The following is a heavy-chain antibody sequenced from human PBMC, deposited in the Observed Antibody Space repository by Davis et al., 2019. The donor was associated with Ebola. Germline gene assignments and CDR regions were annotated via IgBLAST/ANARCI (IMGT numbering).Heavy chain of an antibody. CDR1: GFTFSSYG. CDR2: ISYDGSNK. D-gene: IGHD2-2*02. CDR3: AKASWGPAARPLLDS. V-gene: IGHV3-30*18. J-gene: IGHJ4*02. Sequence: GESLKISCAASGFTFSSYGMHWVRQAPGKGLEWVAVISYDGSNKYYADSVKGRFTISRDNSKNTLYLQMNSLRAEDTAVYYCAKASWGPAARPLLDSWGQGTLVTVSS.